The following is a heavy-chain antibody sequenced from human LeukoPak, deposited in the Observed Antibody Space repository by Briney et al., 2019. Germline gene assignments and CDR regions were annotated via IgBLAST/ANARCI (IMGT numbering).Heavy chain of an antibody. CDR1: GYTFTDYY. V-gene: IGHV1-2*02. CDR2: INPNSGGT. CDR3: ARGGRITMVRGVPNNAFDI. D-gene: IGHD3-10*01. Sequence: GASVKVSCKASGYTFTDYYMHWVRQAPGQGLEWMGWINPNSGGTKYAQKFQGRVTMTRDTSISTAYMELSRLRSDDTAVYYCARGGRITMVRGVPNNAFDIWGQGTMVTVSS. J-gene: IGHJ3*02.